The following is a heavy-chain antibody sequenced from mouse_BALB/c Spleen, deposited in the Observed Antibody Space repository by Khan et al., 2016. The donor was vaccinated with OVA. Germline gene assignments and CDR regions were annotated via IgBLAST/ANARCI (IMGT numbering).Heavy chain of an antibody. V-gene: IGHV3-2*02. CDR2: ISYSGNT. J-gene: IGHJ2*01. CDR1: GYSITSDYA. CDR3: VRVYGGDFDY. D-gene: IGHD1-1*01. Sequence: QLEESGPGLVKPSQSLSLTCTVTGYSITSDYAWNWIRQFPGNKLEWMGFISYSGNTNYNPSLKSRISITRDTSKNQFFLQLNSVTTEDTATYYCVRVYGGDFDYWGQGTTLTVSS.